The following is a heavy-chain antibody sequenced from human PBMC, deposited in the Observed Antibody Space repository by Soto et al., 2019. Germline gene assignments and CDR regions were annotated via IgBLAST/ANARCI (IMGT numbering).Heavy chain of an antibody. CDR1: GFTFSSYA. J-gene: IGHJ4*02. D-gene: IGHD2-21*02. V-gene: IGHV3-64*01. Sequence: SGFTFSSYAMHWVRQAPGKGLEYVSVINSNGGSTDYANSVKGRLTITRDISTSTVYMELSSLNSEDTAVYYCAAELYERGDCCHFDYWGQGTLVTSPQ. CDR3: AAELYERGDCCHFDY. CDR2: INSNGGST.